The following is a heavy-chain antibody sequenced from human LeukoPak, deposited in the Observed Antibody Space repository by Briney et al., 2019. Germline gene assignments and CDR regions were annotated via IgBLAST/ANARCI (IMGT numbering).Heavy chain of an antibody. CDR3: ARVRYCSGGSCYFFDY. J-gene: IGHJ4*02. Sequence: IPSETLSLTCTVSGGSISSYYWSWIRQPPGKGLEWIGYIYHSGSTYYNPSPKSRVTISVDRSKNQFSLKLSSVTAADTAVYYCARVRYCSGGSCYFFDYWGQGTLVTVSS. V-gene: IGHV4-59*12. D-gene: IGHD2-15*01. CDR1: GGSISSYY. CDR2: IYHSGST.